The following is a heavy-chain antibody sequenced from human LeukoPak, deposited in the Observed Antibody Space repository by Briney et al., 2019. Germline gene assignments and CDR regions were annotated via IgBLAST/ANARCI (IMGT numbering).Heavy chain of an antibody. Sequence: GGSLRLSCAASGFRFRSYGMHWVRQAPGKGLDWVAYIRYDGINEYYADSVKGRFTISRDLSKNTLFLQMNSLRPEDTAVYYCSKDRGVFGVAYSLDYWGQGTLVTVSS. CDR2: IRYDGINE. V-gene: IGHV3-30*02. CDR1: GFRFRSYG. J-gene: IGHJ4*02. CDR3: SKDRGVFGVAYSLDY. D-gene: IGHD3-3*01.